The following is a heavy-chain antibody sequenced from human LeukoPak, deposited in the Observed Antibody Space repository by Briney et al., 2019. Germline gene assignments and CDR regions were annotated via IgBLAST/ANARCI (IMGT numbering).Heavy chain of an antibody. Sequence: SETLSLTCTVSGGSISSSSYYWGWIRQPPGKGLEWIGSIYYSGSTYYNPSLKSRVTISVDTSKNQFSLKLSSVTAADTAVYYCARGTRDGYNYYLDYWGQGTLVTVSS. CDR2: IYYSGST. D-gene: IGHD5-24*01. CDR3: ARGTRDGYNYYLDY. V-gene: IGHV4-39*01. J-gene: IGHJ4*02. CDR1: GGSISSSSYY.